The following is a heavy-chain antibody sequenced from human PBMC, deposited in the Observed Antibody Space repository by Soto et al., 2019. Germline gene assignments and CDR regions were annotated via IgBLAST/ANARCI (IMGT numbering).Heavy chain of an antibody. J-gene: IGHJ4*02. Sequence: QVQLQESGPGLVKPSQTLSLTCTVSGGSISSGDYYWSWIRQPPGKGLEWIGYIYYSGSTYYIPSLKSRVTISVDTSKNQFSLKLSSVTAADTAVYYCARVGGFGATTIDYWGQGTLVTVSS. CDR3: ARVGGFGATTIDY. CDR1: GGSISSGDYY. D-gene: IGHD3-10*01. CDR2: IYYSGST. V-gene: IGHV4-30-4*01.